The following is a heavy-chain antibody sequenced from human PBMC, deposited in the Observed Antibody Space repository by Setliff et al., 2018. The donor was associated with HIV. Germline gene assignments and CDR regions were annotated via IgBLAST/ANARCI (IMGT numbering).Heavy chain of an antibody. J-gene: IGHJ5*02. Sequence: PSETLSLTCTVSGVSIRTYYWSWIRQPAGKGLEWIGHIYTSGSTNYNPSLKSRVTISVDTSKNQFSLKLRSVTASDTAVYYCAREGVPAAVMWFDPWGQGTLVTVSS. CDR2: IYTSGST. CDR1: GVSIRTYY. CDR3: AREGVPAAVMWFDP. V-gene: IGHV4-4*07. D-gene: IGHD2-2*01.